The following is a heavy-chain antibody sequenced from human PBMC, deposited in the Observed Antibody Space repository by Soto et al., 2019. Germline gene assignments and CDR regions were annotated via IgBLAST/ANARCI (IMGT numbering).Heavy chain of an antibody. V-gene: IGHV2-5*02. CDR1: GFSLSTTGVG. CDR2: IYWDDDK. Sequence: QITLKESGPTLVKPTQTLTLTCTLSGFSLSTTGVGVGWIRQPPGKALEWLALIYWDDDKRYNPSLKSRLTITKDTSKNQVVLTMTIMDPVDTATYYCVQSRCGGDCLQSYSSHSYYGLDVWGQGTTVTVSS. J-gene: IGHJ6*02. D-gene: IGHD2-21*01. CDR3: VQSRCGGDCLQSYSSHSYYGLDV.